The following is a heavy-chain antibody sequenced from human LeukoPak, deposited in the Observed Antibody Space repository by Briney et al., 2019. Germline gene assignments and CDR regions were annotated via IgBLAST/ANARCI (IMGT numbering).Heavy chain of an antibody. Sequence: SETLSLTCAVYGGSFSGYYWSWIRQPPGKGLEWIGEINHSGSTNYNPSLKSRVAISVDTSKNQFSLKLGSVTAADTAVYYCARGIAARQTDFDYWGQGTLVTVSS. V-gene: IGHV4-34*01. D-gene: IGHD6-6*01. CDR2: INHSGST. J-gene: IGHJ4*02. CDR1: GGSFSGYY. CDR3: ARGIAARQTDFDY.